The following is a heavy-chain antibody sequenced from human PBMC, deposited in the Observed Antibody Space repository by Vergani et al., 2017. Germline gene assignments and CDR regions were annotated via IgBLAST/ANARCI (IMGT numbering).Heavy chain of an antibody. CDR1: GFPFSSYA. D-gene: IGHD2-2*01. J-gene: IGHJ4*02. CDR3: ARVGVGGSDVGDCGSTSCYGDY. Sequence: EVQLLESGGGLVQPGGSLRLSCAASGFPFSSYATSWVRPAPGKGLEWVSAISGRGGSTYDADSVKGRFTISRDNSKNTMYLQMNRLRAEDTAVYYCARVGVGGSDVGDCGSTSCYGDYWGQGTLVTVSS. V-gene: IGHV3-23*01. CDR2: ISGRGGST.